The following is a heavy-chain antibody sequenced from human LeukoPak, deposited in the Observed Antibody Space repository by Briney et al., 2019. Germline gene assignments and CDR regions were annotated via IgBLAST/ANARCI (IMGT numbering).Heavy chain of an antibody. CDR3: ARGGNFWSGSGSDY. CDR2: MNPNSGNT. D-gene: IGHD3-3*01. Sequence: ASVTVSFKASGYTFTIYDINWVRQAPGQGLEWMGWMNPNSGNTGYAQKFQGRVTITRNTSISTAYMELSSLRSEDTAVYYCARGGNFWSGSGSDYWGQGTLVTVSS. V-gene: IGHV1-8*01. J-gene: IGHJ4*02. CDR1: GYTFTIYD.